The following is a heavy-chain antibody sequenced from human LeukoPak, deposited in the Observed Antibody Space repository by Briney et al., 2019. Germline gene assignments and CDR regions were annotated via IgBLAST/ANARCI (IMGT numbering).Heavy chain of an antibody. J-gene: IGHJ6*03. CDR2: IRHDESKT. D-gene: IGHD3-16*01. V-gene: IGHV3-30*02. Sequence: PGGSLRVSCAASGLIFSSYGMHWVRQAPGEGLEWVAYIRHDESKTFYADSVKGRFTISRDNSKNTPYLQMHSLRAEDTALYYCAKPVIPSAYQGTYYMDVWGKGATVTVSS. CDR1: GLIFSSYG. CDR3: AKPVIPSAYQGTYYMDV.